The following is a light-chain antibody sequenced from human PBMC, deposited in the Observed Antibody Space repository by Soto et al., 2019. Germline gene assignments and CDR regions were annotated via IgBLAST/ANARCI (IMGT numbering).Light chain of an antibody. CDR3: QQRSDWPST. CDR2: DSS. J-gene: IGKJ4*01. V-gene: IGKV3-11*01. Sequence: EIVLTQSPATLSLSPGERATLSCRASQSVGTYFAWYQQKPGQAPRLLIYDSSNRATSIPARFSGSGSGTDLTLTISSLEPEDFAVYYCQQRSDWPSTVGGGTKVQIK. CDR1: QSVGTY.